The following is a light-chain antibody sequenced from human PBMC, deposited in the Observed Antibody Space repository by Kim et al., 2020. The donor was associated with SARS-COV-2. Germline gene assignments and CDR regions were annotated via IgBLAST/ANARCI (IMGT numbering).Light chain of an antibody. Sequence: SYELTQPPSVSVSLGQTASITCSADKLGDKYAFWYQQKPGQSPVLVIYQDSKRPSGIPERFSGSNSGNTATLTISGTQPIDDADYYCQAWDSSTYVVFGGGTKLTVL. CDR3: QAWDSSTYVV. J-gene: IGLJ2*01. CDR1: KLGDKY. V-gene: IGLV3-1*01. CDR2: QDS.